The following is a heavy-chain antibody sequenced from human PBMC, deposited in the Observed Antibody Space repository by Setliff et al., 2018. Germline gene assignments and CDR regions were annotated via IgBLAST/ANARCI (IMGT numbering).Heavy chain of an antibody. D-gene: IGHD2-15*01. V-gene: IGHV4-39*01. CDR2: IKYSGST. Sequence: SETLSLTCTVPGDSISSSNYYWGWIRQPPGKGLEWIAAIKYSGSTSFNPSLKSRVTISVDKSKSQFSLKLSSVTAVDTAVYYCARQGTYCDGGGGSCFPPNYWGQGTQVTVSS. CDR1: GDSISSSNYY. J-gene: IGHJ4*02. CDR3: ARQGTYCDGGGGSCFPPNY.